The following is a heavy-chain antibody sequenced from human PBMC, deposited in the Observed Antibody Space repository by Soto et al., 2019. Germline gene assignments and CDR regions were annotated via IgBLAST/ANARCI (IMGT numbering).Heavy chain of an antibody. CDR1: GFTFSSYA. D-gene: IGHD5-12*01. Sequence: SLRLSCAASGFTFSSYAMHWVRQAPGKGLEWVAVISYDGSNKYYTDSVKGRFTISRDNSKNTLYLQMNSLRAEDTAVYYCARSFRDIVQSAFDIWGQGTMVTVSS. J-gene: IGHJ3*02. V-gene: IGHV3-30-3*01. CDR2: ISYDGSNK. CDR3: ARSFRDIVQSAFDI.